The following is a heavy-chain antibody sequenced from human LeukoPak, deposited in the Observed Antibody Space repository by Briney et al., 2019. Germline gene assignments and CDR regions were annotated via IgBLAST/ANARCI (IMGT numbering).Heavy chain of an antibody. D-gene: IGHD1-26*01. CDR1: GFTFSSHW. V-gene: IGHV3-7*03. Sequence: PGGSLRLSCVDSGFTFSSHWMSWVRQAPGKGLEWVANINQGEGEKYYVDSVKGRFTISRDNAKKSLFLQMNSLRAEDTAVYYSARGRFIAGTTAYYFDYWGQGTLVTVSS. CDR3: ARGRFIAGTTAYYFDY. J-gene: IGHJ4*02. CDR2: INQGEGEK.